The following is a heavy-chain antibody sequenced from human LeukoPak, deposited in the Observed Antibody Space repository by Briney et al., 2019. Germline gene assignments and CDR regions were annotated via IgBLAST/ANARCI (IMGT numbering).Heavy chain of an antibody. CDR2: IYTSGST. J-gene: IGHJ3*02. D-gene: IGHD6-13*01. Sequence: SETLSLTCTVSGGSISSGSYYWSWIRQPAGKGLEWIGRIYTSGSTNYNPSLKSRVTISVDTSKNQFSLQLNSVTPEDTAVYYCARDRSRSSRPDAFDIWGQGTMVTVSS. CDR3: ARDRSRSSRPDAFDI. CDR1: GGSISSGSYY. V-gene: IGHV4-61*02.